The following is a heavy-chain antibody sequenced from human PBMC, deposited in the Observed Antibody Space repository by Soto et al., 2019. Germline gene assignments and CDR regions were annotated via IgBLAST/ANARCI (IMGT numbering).Heavy chain of an antibody. V-gene: IGHV4-34*02. CDR1: GGSFNNYC. CDR3: ARGDYGQYDAYNWFDP. D-gene: IGHD3-10*01. J-gene: IGHJ5*02. CDR2: VCPGGRT. Sequence: QVRLQQWGAGLVRPSETLSLTCAVYGGSFNNYCWSWIRQPPGKGLEWIGEVCPGGRTNYSPTLKREVRIAVEGSKNHFSLRLTSVTVADTAVYYCARGDYGQYDAYNWFDPWGQGNLLIVAS.